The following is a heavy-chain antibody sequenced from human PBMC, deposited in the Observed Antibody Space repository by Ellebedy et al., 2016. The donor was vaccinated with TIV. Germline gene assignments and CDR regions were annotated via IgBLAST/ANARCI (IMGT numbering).Heavy chain of an antibody. Sequence: GESLKISCKGSGYSFTRYWIGWVRQMPGKGLEWMGRIDPGDSYNIFSPSFEGQVTISADKSISTAYLQWSSLKASDTAIYYCARTSGYSGNWGLDLWGQGTLVTVSS. CDR3: ARTSGYSGNWGLDL. CDR1: GYSFTRYW. CDR2: IDPGDSYN. J-gene: IGHJ5*02. V-gene: IGHV5-10-1*04. D-gene: IGHD6-13*01.